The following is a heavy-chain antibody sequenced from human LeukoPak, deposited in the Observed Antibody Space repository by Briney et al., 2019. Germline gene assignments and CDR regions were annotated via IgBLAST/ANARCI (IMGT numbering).Heavy chain of an antibody. V-gene: IGHV1-18*01. CDR3: ARDRRIAAAGYVDPYYYYYMDV. CDR1: GYTFTSYG. D-gene: IGHD6-13*01. CDR2: ISAYNGNT. Sequence: GASVKVSCKASGYTFTSYGIGWVRQAPGQGLEWMGWISAYNGNTNYAQKLQGRVTMTTDTSTSTAYMELRSLRSDDTAVYYCARDRRIAAAGYVDPYYYYYMDVWGKGTTVTVSS. J-gene: IGHJ6*03.